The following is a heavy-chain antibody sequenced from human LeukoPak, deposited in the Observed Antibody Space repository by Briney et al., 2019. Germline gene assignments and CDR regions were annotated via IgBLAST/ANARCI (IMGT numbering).Heavy chain of an antibody. CDR1: GFTFSTYG. V-gene: IGHV3-30*02. D-gene: IGHD3-16*01. J-gene: IGHJ4*02. CDR3: AKDLRGGGRFFDY. CDR2: IRYDGSDK. Sequence: GGSLRLSCAASGFTFSTYGMHWVRQAPGKGLEWVAFIRYDGSDKFYAGSVKGRFTLSRDNSKNTLYLQMNSLRAEDTAVYYCAKDLRGGGRFFDYWGQGTLVTVSS.